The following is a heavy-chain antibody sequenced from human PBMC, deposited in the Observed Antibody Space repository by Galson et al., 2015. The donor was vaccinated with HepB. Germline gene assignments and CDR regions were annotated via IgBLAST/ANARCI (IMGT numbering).Heavy chain of an antibody. CDR2: ISGGGDTA. J-gene: IGHJ5*02. V-gene: IGHV3-23*01. CDR3: ARGGDYDYVWGISGS. D-gene: IGHD3-16*01. Sequence: SLRLSCAASGFTFTTYAMNWVRQAPGKRPEWFSVISGGGDTAYYADSVKGRFTIFRDNSKNTVYLQMNNLRGEDTAVYYCARGGDYDYVWGISGSWGQGTLVTVSS. CDR1: GFTFTTYA.